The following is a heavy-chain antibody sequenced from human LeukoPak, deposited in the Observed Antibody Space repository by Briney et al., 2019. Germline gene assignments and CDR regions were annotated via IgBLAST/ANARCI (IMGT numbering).Heavy chain of an antibody. CDR2: INHNGNVN. J-gene: IGHJ4*02. D-gene: IGHD5-24*01. CDR3: ARDGDGYNYKLDY. CDR1: GFTFSSYW. V-gene: IGHV3-7*03. Sequence: GGSLRLSCAASGFTFSSYWMNWARQAPGKGLEWVASINHNGNVNYYVDSVKGRFTISRDNAKNSLYLQMNSLRAEDTAVYYCARDGDGYNYKLDYWGQGTLVTVSS.